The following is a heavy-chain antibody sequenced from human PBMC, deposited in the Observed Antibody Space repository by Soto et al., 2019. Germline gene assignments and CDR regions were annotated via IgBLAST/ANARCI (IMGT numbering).Heavy chain of an antibody. CDR3: ANLGDAVSGYFDF. J-gene: IGHJ5*01. D-gene: IGHD3-3*01. CDR2: VSFDGSHK. Sequence: QIQLVQSGGGVVQPGGSMRLYCAASEFTFSSYAIHWVRQAPGKGLEWVADVSFDGSHKTYAVPVRGRFTISRDNSKKTVYLQMNSLRAEDTALYYCANLGDAVSGYFDFWGQGTQVAVSS. V-gene: IGHV3-30*18. CDR1: EFTFSSYA.